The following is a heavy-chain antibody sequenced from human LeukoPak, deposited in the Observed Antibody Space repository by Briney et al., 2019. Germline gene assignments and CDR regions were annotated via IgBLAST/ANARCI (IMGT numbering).Heavy chain of an antibody. Sequence: GASVKVSCKASGYTFTGYYMHWVRQAPGQGLEWMGWINPNSGGTNYAQKFQGWVTMTRDTSISTAYMELSRLRSDDTAVYYCARGASTSAGYSSGSKFDYWGQGTLVTVSS. D-gene: IGHD6-19*01. CDR1: GYTFTGYY. V-gene: IGHV1-2*04. CDR2: INPNSGGT. J-gene: IGHJ4*02. CDR3: ARGASTSAGYSSGSKFDY.